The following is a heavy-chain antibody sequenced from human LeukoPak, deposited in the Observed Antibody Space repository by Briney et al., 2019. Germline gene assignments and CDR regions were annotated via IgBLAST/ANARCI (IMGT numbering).Heavy chain of an antibody. J-gene: IGHJ5*02. CDR3: ASQVDTAMVTGWFDP. Sequence: KPSETLSLTCTVSGGSISSSSYYWGWIRQPPGKGLEWSGSIYYSGSTYYNPSLKSRVTISVDTSKNQFSLKLSSVTAADTAVYCCASQVDTAMVTGWFDPWGQGTLVTVSS. D-gene: IGHD5-18*01. CDR2: IYYSGST. CDR1: GGSISSSSYY. V-gene: IGHV4-39*01.